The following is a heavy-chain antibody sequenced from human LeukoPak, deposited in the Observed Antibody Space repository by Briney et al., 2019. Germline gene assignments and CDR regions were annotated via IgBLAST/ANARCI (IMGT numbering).Heavy chain of an antibody. Sequence: GASLRLSCAAAGFTFSSYEMNWVRQAPGKGLEWVSYISSSGSTIYYADSVKGRFTISRDNAKNSLYLQMNSLRAEDTTVYYCVRDIRGYTYYWVQGTLVTVSS. D-gene: IGHD5-18*01. CDR3: VRDIRGYTYY. CDR1: GFTFSSYE. CDR2: ISSSGSTI. V-gene: IGHV3-48*03. J-gene: IGHJ4*02.